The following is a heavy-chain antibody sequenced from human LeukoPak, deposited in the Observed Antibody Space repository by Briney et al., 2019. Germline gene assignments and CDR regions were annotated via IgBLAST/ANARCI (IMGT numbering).Heavy chain of an antibody. D-gene: IGHD3-10*01. CDR3: ARVQGSYYNVRNYYGMDV. Sequence: ASVKVSCKASGYTFTNYAISWVRQAPGQGLEWMGRIIPILGIANYAQKFQGRVTITADKSTSTAYMELSSLRSEDTAVYYCARVQGSYYNVRNYYGMDVWGQGTTVTVSS. CDR2: IIPILGIA. V-gene: IGHV1-69*04. CDR1: GYTFTNYA. J-gene: IGHJ6*02.